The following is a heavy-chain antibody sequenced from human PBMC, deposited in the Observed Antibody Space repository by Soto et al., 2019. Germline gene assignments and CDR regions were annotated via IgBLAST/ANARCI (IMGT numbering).Heavy chain of an antibody. D-gene: IGHD3-3*01. CDR3: AKDLNAFWSGLDY. J-gene: IGHJ4*02. V-gene: IGHV3-30*18. Sequence: QVQLVESGGGAVQPGRSLRLSCAASGFTFSNYGMHWVRQAPGKGLEWVAVISDDGRNKYYVDSVKGRFTISRDNSKNTLYLQMNSPRGDDTAVFYCAKDLNAFWSGLDYWGQGTLVTVSS. CDR2: ISDDGRNK. CDR1: GFTFSNYG.